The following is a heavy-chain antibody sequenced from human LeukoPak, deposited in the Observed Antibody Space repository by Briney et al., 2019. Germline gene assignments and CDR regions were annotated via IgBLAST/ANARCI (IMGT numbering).Heavy chain of an antibody. V-gene: IGHV4-34*01. Sequence: SETLSLTCAVYGGSFNGYYWRWIRQPLGKGLEWIGEINHSGSPNYNPSLKSRVTISVDTSKNQFSLKLSSVTAADTAVYYCARGLIKDYWGQGTLVTVSS. CDR2: INHSGSP. J-gene: IGHJ4*02. CDR1: GGSFNGYY. D-gene: IGHD3-16*01. CDR3: ARGLIKDY.